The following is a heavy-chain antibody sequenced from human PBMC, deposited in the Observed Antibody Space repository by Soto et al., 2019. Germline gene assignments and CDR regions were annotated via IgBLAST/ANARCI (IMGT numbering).Heavy chain of an antibody. V-gene: IGHV4-31*03. CDR1: GGSISSGGYF. J-gene: IGHJ4*02. CDR2: IFYSGTT. D-gene: IGHD1-1*01. CDR3: ARGVLY. Sequence: QVQLQESGPGLVKPSQTLSLTCTVSGGSISSGGYFRSWIRQPPGKGLEWIGNIFYSGTTYYNPSLQSRVTTSVDTSKNQFSVKLSSVPAADTAVYFCARGVLYWGQGTLVTVSS.